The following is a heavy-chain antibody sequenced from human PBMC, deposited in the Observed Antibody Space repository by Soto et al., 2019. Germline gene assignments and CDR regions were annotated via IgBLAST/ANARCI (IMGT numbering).Heavy chain of an antibody. Sequence: QLQLQESGPGLVKPSETLSLTCTVSGGSISSSSYYWGWIRQPPGKGLEWIGSIYYSGSTYYNPSLKSRVTISVDTSKNQFSLKLSSVTAADTAVYYCARVDIPWTNRGRVTTKGLQSYYFDYWGQGTLVTVSS. J-gene: IGHJ4*02. D-gene: IGHD7-27*01. V-gene: IGHV4-39*01. CDR2: IYYSGST. CDR1: GGSISSSSYY. CDR3: ARVDIPWTNRGRVTTKGLQSYYFDY.